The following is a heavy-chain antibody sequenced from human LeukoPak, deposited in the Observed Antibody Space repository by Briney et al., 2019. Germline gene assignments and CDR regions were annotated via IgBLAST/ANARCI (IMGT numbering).Heavy chain of an antibody. CDR3: VREGNDLLSKNFDY. CDR1: GFTFSDYY. Sequence: ASVKVSCKSSGFTFSDYYIHWVRQAPGQGLEWMGYVNPHSGVRNSPQKFQGRVTITPDTSISVVYMELSSLTSDDTAIYYCVREGNDLLSKNFDYWGQGTLVTVSS. CDR2: VNPHSGVR. D-gene: IGHD2/OR15-2a*01. J-gene: IGHJ4*02. V-gene: IGHV1-2*02.